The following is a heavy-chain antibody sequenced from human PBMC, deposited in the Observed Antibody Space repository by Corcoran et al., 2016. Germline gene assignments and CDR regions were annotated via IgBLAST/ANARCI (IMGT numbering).Heavy chain of an antibody. CDR1: GFTFSSYS. V-gene: IGHV3-21*01. D-gene: IGHD6-19*01. Sequence: EVQLVESGGGLVKPGGSLRLSCAASGFTFSSYSMNWVRQAPGKGLEWVSSISSSSSYIYYADSVKGRFTISRDNAKNSLYLQMNSLRAGDTSVYYCAREGIAVAVQYNWFDPWGQGTLVTVSS. CDR2: ISSSSSYI. CDR3: AREGIAVAVQYNWFDP. J-gene: IGHJ5*02.